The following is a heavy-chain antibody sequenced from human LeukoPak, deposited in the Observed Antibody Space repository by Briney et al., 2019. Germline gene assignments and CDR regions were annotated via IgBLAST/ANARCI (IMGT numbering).Heavy chain of an antibody. D-gene: IGHD6-13*01. CDR2: INPNSGGT. Sequence: ASVKVSCKASGYTFTGYYMHWVRQAPGQGLEWMGWINPNSGGTNYAQKLQGRVTMPRDTSISTAYMELSRLRSDDTAVYYCARALRGSSWSSPWYWGQGTLVTVSS. J-gene: IGHJ4*02. CDR3: ARALRGSSWSSPWY. CDR1: GYTFTGYY. V-gene: IGHV1-2*02.